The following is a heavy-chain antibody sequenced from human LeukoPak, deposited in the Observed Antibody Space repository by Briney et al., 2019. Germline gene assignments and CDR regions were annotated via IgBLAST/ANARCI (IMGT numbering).Heavy chain of an antibody. D-gene: IGHD3-16*01. CDR2: IYSGGST. J-gene: IGHJ6*02. CDR3: ARMGRSSPGESYYYYYYGMNV. CDR1: GFTVSSNY. Sequence: GGSLRLSCAASGFTVSSNYMSWVRQAPGEGLEWVSVIYSGGSTYYADSVKGRFTISRDNSKNTLYLQMNSLRAEDTAVYYRARMGRSSPGESYYYYYYGMNVWGQGTTVTVPS. V-gene: IGHV3-53*01.